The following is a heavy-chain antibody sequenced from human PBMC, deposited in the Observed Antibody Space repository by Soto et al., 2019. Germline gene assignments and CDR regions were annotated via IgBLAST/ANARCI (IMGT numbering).Heavy chain of an antibody. CDR3: ARGVVAAAGMSAYFDY. CDR2: INHSGST. CDR1: GGSFSGYY. D-gene: IGHD6-13*01. V-gene: IGHV4-34*01. J-gene: IGHJ4*02. Sequence: SETLSLTCAVYGGSFSGYYWSWIRQPPGKGLEWIGEINHSGSTNYNPSLKSRVTISVDTSKNQFSLKLSSVTAADTAVYYCARGVVAAAGMSAYFDYWGQGTLVTVSS.